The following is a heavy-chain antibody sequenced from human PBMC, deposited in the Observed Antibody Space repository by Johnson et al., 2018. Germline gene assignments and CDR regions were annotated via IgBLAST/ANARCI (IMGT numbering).Heavy chain of an antibody. J-gene: IGHJ6*02. CDR1: GFTFSSYG. CDR2: ISFDGNIK. V-gene: IGHV3-30*18. D-gene: IGHD3-22*01. CDR3: AKADSSGYYYGMDV. Sequence: QVQLVQSGGGVVQXGRSLRLSCAASGFTFSSYGMHWVRQAPGKGLEWVAVISFDGNIKYYADSVKGRFTISRDNSNNTLTLYLQMNSLRAEYTAVYYFAKADSSGYYYGMDVWGQGTTVTVSS.